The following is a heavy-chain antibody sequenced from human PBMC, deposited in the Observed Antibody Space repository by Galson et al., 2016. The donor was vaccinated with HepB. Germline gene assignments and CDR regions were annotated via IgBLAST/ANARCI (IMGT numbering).Heavy chain of an antibody. V-gene: IGHV3-30*03. D-gene: IGHD3-22*01. CDR1: GFSFSTYG. Sequence: SLRLSCAASGFSFSTYGMHWVRQAPGKGLEWVAVISYDGNKKFHADSVRGRFTVSRDNSKNTLFLQMNSLRADDTAVYYCARVGSYYDTTGYYLSYWGQGTLATVSS. J-gene: IGHJ4*02. CDR3: ARVGSYYDTTGYYLSY. CDR2: ISYDGNKK.